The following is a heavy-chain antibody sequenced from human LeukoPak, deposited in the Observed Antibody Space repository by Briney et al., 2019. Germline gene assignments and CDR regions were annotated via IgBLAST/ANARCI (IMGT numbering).Heavy chain of an antibody. CDR1: GFTFSDYY. D-gene: IGHD5-24*01. V-gene: IGHV3-11*01. CDR3: ASVPTSEMATIYFDY. CDR2: TSSSGSTI. Sequence: GGSLRLSCAASGFTFSDYYMSWIRQAPGKGLEWVSYTSSSGSTIYYADSVEGRFTISRDNAKNSLYLQMNSMRAEDTAVYYCASVPTSEMATIYFDYWGQGTLVTVSS. J-gene: IGHJ4*02.